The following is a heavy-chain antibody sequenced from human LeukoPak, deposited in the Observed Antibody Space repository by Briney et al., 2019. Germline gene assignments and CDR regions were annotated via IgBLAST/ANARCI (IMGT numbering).Heavy chain of an antibody. D-gene: IGHD4/OR15-4a*01. CDR2: IYSGGST. Sequence: GGSLRLSCAASGFTVSSNYMSWVRQAPGKGLEWVSVIYSGGSTYYADSVKGRFTISRHNSKNTLYLQMTSLRAEDTAVYYCATSYRPGTIYYGMDVWGQGTTVTVSS. V-gene: IGHV3-53*04. J-gene: IGHJ6*02. CDR3: ATSYRPGTIYYGMDV. CDR1: GFTVSSNY.